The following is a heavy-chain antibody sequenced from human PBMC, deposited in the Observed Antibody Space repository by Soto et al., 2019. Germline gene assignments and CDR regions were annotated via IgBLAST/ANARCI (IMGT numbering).Heavy chain of an antibody. CDR1: GGTFSSYA. V-gene: IGHV1-69*12. D-gene: IGHD1-26*01. Sequence: QVQLVQSGAEVKKPGSSVKVSCKASGGTFSSYAISWVRQAPGQGLEWMGGIIPIFGTANYAQKFQGRVTISAAESPSTAYMELSSVRSEDTAVYYCARGGIVGATDAYYCYGMDVWGQGTTVTVSS. J-gene: IGHJ6*02. CDR2: IIPIFGTA. CDR3: ARGGIVGATDAYYCYGMDV.